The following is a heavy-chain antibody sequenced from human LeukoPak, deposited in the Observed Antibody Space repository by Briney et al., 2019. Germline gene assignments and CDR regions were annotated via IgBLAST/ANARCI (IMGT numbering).Heavy chain of an antibody. CDR3: ASRKLGNDY. CDR1: GGSVTDYY. J-gene: IGHJ4*02. Sequence: PSETLSLTCTVSGGSVTDYYWSWIRQSPEKGLEWIGYIYYTGTSYNPSLKSRVTISADTSKNQFSLKLISVTAADTAVYYCASRKLGNDYWGQGTLVTVSS. V-gene: IGHV4-59*02. D-gene: IGHD7-27*01. CDR2: IYYTGT.